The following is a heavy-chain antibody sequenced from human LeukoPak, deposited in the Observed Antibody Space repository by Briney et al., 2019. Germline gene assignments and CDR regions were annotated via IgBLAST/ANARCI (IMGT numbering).Heavy chain of an antibody. CDR3: AKGKHSSSWYNWFDP. D-gene: IGHD6-13*01. J-gene: IGHJ5*02. CDR2: ISWNSGSI. CDR1: GFTFDDYA. Sequence: GGSLRLSCAASGFTFDDYAMHWVRQAPGKGLEWVSGISWNSGSIGYADSVKGRFTISRDNAKNSLYLQMNSLRAEDTALYYCAKGKHSSSWYNWFDPWGQGTLVTVSS. V-gene: IGHV3-9*01.